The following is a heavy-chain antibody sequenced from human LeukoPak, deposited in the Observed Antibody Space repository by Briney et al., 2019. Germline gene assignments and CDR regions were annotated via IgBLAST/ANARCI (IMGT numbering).Heavy chain of an antibody. CDR2: INLNSGGT. CDR1: GYTFTGYY. Sequence: ASVKVSCKASGYTFTGYYMHWVRQAPGQGLEWMGWINLNSGGTNYAQKFQGRVTMTRDTSISTAYMELSRLRSDDTAVYYCARDRGEDLAFDIWGQGILVTVSS. J-gene: IGHJ4*02. V-gene: IGHV1-2*02. CDR3: ARDRGEDLAFDI. D-gene: IGHD3-10*01.